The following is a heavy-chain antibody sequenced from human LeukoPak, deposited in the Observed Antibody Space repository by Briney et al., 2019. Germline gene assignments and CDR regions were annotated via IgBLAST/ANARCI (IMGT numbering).Heavy chain of an antibody. D-gene: IGHD3-22*01. CDR3: ARDTGYYYDSSDGHGVDY. Sequence: GGSLRLSCAASGFTFSSYEMNWVRQAPGKGLEWVSYISSSGSTIYYADSVKGRFTISRDNAKNSLYLQMNSLRADDTAVYYCARDTGYYYDSSDGHGVDYWGQGTLVTVSS. CDR2: ISSSGSTI. V-gene: IGHV3-48*03. CDR1: GFTFSSYE. J-gene: IGHJ4*02.